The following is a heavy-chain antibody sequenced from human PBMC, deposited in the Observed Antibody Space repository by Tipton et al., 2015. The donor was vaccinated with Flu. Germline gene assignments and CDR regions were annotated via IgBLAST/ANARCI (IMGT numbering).Heavy chain of an antibody. CDR3: ARARAPYYYYAMDV. CDR1: DDSISSYY. V-gene: IGHV4-59*01. CDR2: IYHSGSS. Sequence: TLSLTCTVSDDSISSYYWSWIRQPPGKGLQWMGYIYHSGSSKYSPSLKSRLTISVDSSKNQFSLRLTSVTAADTAVYYCARARAPYYYYAMDVWGQGIRSPSP. J-gene: IGHJ6*02.